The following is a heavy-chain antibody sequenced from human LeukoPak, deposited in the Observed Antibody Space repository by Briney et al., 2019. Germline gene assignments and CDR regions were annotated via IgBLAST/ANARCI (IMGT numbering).Heavy chain of an antibody. D-gene: IGHD5-18*01. Sequence: PSETLSLTCAVYGGSFSGYYWSWIRQPPGKGLEWIGEINHSGSTNYNPSLKSRVTISVDTSKNQFSLKLSSVTAADTAVYYCARGRYSYGRLIYFDCWGQGTLVTVSS. V-gene: IGHV4-34*01. CDR2: INHSGST. CDR3: ARGRYSYGRLIYFDC. J-gene: IGHJ4*02. CDR1: GGSFSGYY.